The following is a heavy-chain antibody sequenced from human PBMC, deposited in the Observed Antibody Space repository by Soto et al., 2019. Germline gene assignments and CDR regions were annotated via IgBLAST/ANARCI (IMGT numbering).Heavy chain of an antibody. CDR3: AKVVSALASKYCSGGSCYYTHYYYGMDV. CDR2: ISGSGGST. J-gene: IGHJ6*02. CDR1: GFTFSSYA. Sequence: PGGSLRLSCAASGFTFSSYAMSWVRQAPGKGLEWVSAISGSGGSTYYADSVKGRFTISRDNSKNTLYLQMNSLRAEDTAVYYCAKVVSALASKYCSGGSCYYTHYYYGMDVGGQGTTVTVSS. V-gene: IGHV3-23*01. D-gene: IGHD2-15*01.